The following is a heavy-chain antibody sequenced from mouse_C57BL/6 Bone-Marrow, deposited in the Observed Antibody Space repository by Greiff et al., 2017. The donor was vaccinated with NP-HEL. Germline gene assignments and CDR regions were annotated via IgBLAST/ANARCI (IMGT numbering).Heavy chain of an antibody. V-gene: IGHV1-64*01. CDR3: ARNVYGLFDY. Sequence: QVQLKQPGAELVKPGASVKLSCKASGYTFTSYWMHWVKQRPGQGLEWIGMIHPNSGSTNSNEKFTSKATLTVDKSSSTAYMQLSSLTSEDSAVYYCARNVYGLFDYWGQGTTLTVSS. D-gene: IGHD1-1*01. J-gene: IGHJ2*01. CDR1: GYTFTSYW. CDR2: IHPNSGST.